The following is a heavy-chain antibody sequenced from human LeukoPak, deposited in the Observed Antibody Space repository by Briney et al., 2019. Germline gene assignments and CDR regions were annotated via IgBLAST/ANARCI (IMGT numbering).Heavy chain of an antibody. J-gene: IGHJ3*01. D-gene: IGHD2-21*02. V-gene: IGHV5-51*01. CDR2: IYPGDSET. Sequence: GESLQISCKGSGYSFTNYWIGWVRPMPGKGLEWMGTIYPGDSETRYSPSFQGQVTISVDKFISTAYLQWSSLKASDTAMYYCANLIGGDFAFDVWGQGTMVTVSS. CDR1: GYSFTNYW. CDR3: ANLIGGDFAFDV.